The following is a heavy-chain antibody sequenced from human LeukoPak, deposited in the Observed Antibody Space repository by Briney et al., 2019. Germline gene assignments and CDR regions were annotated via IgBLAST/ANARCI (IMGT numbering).Heavy chain of an antibody. CDR1: GFTFSSYA. CDR3: ANDRKSVLLWFGEFGY. J-gene: IGHJ4*02. V-gene: IGHV3-23*01. CDR2: ISGSGGST. D-gene: IGHD3-10*01. Sequence: PGGSLRLSCAASGFTFSSYAMSWVRQAPGKGLEWVSAISGSGGSTYYADSVKGRFTISRDNSKNTLYLQMNSLRAEDTAVYYCANDRKSVLLWFGEFGYWGQGTLVTVSS.